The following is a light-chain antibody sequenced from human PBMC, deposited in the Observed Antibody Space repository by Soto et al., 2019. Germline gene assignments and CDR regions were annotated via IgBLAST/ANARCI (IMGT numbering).Light chain of an antibody. V-gene: IGKV1-5*01. Sequence: DIQMTQSPSTVSASVGDSVTITCRASQSITTWLAWYQQRPGKAPKLLIYDVSSLQSGVPSRFSGSGSGTEFTLTISRLQPDDFATYYCQNYKMYSPWTFGQGTKVDIK. CDR2: DVS. J-gene: IGKJ1*01. CDR1: QSITTW. CDR3: QNYKMYSPWT.